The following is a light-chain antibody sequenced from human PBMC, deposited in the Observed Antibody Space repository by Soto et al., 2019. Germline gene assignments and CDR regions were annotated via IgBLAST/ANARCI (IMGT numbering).Light chain of an antibody. CDR1: QSVSGN. J-gene: IGKJ3*01. CDR3: QQYNNWPHIT. CDR2: AAS. Sequence: EIVMTQSPATLSVSPGERATLSCRASQSVSGNLAWYQQKPGQAPRLLIYAASTRATGIPARFSGSASGTEFTLTISSLQSEDFAVYYCQQYNNWPHITFGPGTKVDIK. V-gene: IGKV3-15*01.